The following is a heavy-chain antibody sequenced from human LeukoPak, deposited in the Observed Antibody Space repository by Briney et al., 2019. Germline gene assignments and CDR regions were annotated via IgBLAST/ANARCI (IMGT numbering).Heavy chain of an antibody. J-gene: IGHJ6*02. CDR2: IIPILGIA. CDR1: GGTFSSYA. V-gene: IGHV1-69*04. CDR3: ASSPSRIQLWLNDYYGMDV. Sequence: ASVKVSRKASGGTFSSYAISWVRQAPGQGLEWMGRIIPILGIANYAQKFQGRVTITADKSTSTAYMELSSLRSEDTAVYYCASSPSRIQLWLNDYYGMDVWGQGTTVTVSS. D-gene: IGHD5-18*01.